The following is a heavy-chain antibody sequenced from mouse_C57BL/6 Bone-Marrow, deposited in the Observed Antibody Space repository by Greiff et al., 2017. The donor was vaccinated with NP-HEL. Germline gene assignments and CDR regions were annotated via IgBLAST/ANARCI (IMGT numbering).Heavy chain of an antibody. V-gene: IGHV2-2*01. CDR1: GFSLTSYG. CDR2: IWSGGST. Sequence: VQLKESGPGLVQPSQRLSITCTVSGFSLTSYGVHWVRQSPGKGLEWLGVIWSGGSTDYNAAFISRLSISKDNSKSQVFFKMNSLQADDTAIYYCARNWDYYGRGFAYWGQGTLVTVSA. D-gene: IGHD1-1*01. CDR3: ARNWDYYGRGFAY. J-gene: IGHJ3*01.